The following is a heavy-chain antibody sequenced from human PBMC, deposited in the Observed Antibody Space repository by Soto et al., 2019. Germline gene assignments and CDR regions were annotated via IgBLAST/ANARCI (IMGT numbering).Heavy chain of an antibody. J-gene: IGHJ4*02. D-gene: IGHD5-12*01. Sequence: QVQLVQSGAEVKRPGSSVKLSCKASGGTFNNYALSWVRQSPGQGLEWMGGIIPIFNSANYAQKFQGRVTITEADSTSTAYMELLSLRPADTAVYYCAREVKVARYSFDFWGQGTLVTVSS. CDR3: AREVKVARYSFDF. CDR1: GGTFNNYA. V-gene: IGHV1-69*01. CDR2: IIPIFNSA.